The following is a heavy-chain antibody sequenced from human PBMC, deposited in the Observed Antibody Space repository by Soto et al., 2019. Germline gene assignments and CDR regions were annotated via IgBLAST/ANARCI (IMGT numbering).Heavy chain of an antibody. Sequence: EVQLVESGGGLVQPGGSRRVSCAASGFSFSNYAMNWVRQAPGKGLEWVSYISIGSGSIFYADSVKGRFTISRDDAKNSLYMQMNTLRDEDTAVYYCVRDDRWAFDFWGQGKRVTVSS. D-gene: IGHD3-22*01. J-gene: IGHJ3*01. CDR3: VRDDRWAFDF. CDR2: ISIGSGSI. V-gene: IGHV3-48*02. CDR1: GFSFSNYA.